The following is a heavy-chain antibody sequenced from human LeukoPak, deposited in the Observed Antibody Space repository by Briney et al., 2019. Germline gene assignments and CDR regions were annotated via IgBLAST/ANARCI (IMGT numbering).Heavy chain of an antibody. Sequence: GGSLRLSCAASGFTFSSYSMNWVRQAPGKGLEWVSYISSSSSTIYYADSVKGRFTISRDNAKNSLYLQMNSLRAEDTAVYYCARATGYSSSWPPGYWGQGTLVTVSS. CDR3: ARATGYSSSWPPGY. V-gene: IGHV3-48*01. D-gene: IGHD6-13*01. J-gene: IGHJ4*02. CDR2: ISSSSSTI. CDR1: GFTFSSYS.